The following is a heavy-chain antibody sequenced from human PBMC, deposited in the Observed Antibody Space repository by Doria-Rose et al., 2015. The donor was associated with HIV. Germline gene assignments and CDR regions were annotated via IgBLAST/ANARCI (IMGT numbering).Heavy chain of an antibody. D-gene: IGHD6-19*01. V-gene: IGHV1-46*01. CDR2: INPSCGGT. Sequence: QVQLVQSGAEVKKPGASLKVSCKASGYTFTNYYMHWVRQSPGQGLEWMGMINPSCGGTTYARKFQGRVTMTRDTSTSTVYMEVKSLRSEDTAVYYCARRAVAGTDYYYYNGMDVWGQGTTVTVSS. J-gene: IGHJ6*02. CDR1: GYTFTNYY. CDR3: ARRAVAGTDYYYYNGMDV.